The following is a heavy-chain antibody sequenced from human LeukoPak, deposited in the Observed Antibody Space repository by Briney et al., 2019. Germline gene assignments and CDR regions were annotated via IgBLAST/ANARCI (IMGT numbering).Heavy chain of an antibody. CDR2: VYYRGNT. CDR3: ARHVSQLWSGVLPASFDY. CDR1: GGSISSGYYF. J-gene: IGHJ4*02. V-gene: IGHV4-39*01. Sequence: SETLSLTCTVSGGSISSGYYFWGWIRQPPGKELEWIGRVYYRGNTYYNPSLKSRVTISVDSSKSQFSLDLSSVTAADTAVYYCARHVSQLWSGVLPASFDYWGQGSLVTVSS. D-gene: IGHD3-3*01.